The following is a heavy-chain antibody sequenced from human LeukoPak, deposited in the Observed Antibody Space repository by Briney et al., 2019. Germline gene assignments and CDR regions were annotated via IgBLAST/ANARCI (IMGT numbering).Heavy chain of an antibody. CDR2: IYHSGST. J-gene: IGHJ3*02. V-gene: IGHV4-30-2*01. Sequence: SETLSLTCAVSGGSISSGGYSWSWIRQPPGKGLEWIGYIYHSGSTYYNPSLKSRVTISVDRSKNQFSLKLSSVTAADTAVYYCARRGSKWYRQGDAFDIWGQGTMVTVSS. CDR1: GGSISSGGYS. D-gene: IGHD2-2*01. CDR3: ARRGSKWYRQGDAFDI.